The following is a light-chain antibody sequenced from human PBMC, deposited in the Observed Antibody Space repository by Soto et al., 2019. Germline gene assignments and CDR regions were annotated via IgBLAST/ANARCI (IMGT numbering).Light chain of an antibody. Sequence: QSVLTQPASVSGSPGQSITISCTETISDFVVYNYVSWYQQHPGKAPKLMIYGVSNRPLGVSNRFSGSKSGNTASLTISGLQADDEADYYCSSHTISSALQVFGTGTKVTVL. CDR3: SSHTISSALQV. CDR2: GVS. V-gene: IGLV2-14*01. CDR1: ISDFVVYNY. J-gene: IGLJ1*01.